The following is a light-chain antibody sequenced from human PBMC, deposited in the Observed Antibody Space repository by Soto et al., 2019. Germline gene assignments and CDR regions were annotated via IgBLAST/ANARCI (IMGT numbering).Light chain of an antibody. CDR2: EVT. CDR1: SSDVGGYNY. V-gene: IGLV2-8*01. J-gene: IGLJ1*01. Sequence: QSALTQPPSASGSPGQSVTISCTGTSSDVGGYNYVSWYQRHPCKAPKLMIYEVTKRPSGVPDRFSGSKSGNTASLTVSGLQAEDEADYFCCSHAGDNTYVFGTGTKLTVL. CDR3: CSHAGDNTYV.